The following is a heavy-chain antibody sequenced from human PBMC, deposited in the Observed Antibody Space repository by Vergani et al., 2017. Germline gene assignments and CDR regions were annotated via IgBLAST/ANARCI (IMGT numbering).Heavy chain of an antibody. J-gene: IGHJ4*02. Sequence: QVQLVQSGAEVKKPGSSVKVSCKASGGTFSSYAISWVRQAPGQGLEWMGWIIPIFGTANYAQKFKGRVTITAEESTSTAYMELSSLRSEDTAVYYWARAPENTVTKIFDYWGKGNLVTVSS. CDR2: IIPIFGTA. CDR3: ARAPENTVTKIFDY. D-gene: IGHD4-17*01. CDR1: GGTFSSYA. V-gene: IGHV1-69*01.